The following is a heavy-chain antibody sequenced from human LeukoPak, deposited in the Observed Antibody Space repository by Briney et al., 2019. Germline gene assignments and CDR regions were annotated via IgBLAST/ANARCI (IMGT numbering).Heavy chain of an antibody. CDR1: GFTFSNYW. V-gene: IGHV3-7*02. Sequence: GGSLRLSSAASGFTFSNYWMSWVRQAPGRGLEWVANIKQDGGEQYYVDSVKGRFTISRDNAKNSLYLQMNSLRAEDTAVYYCASQLDGIHNYWGQRTLVTVSS. D-gene: IGHD1-26*01. CDR2: IKQDGGEQ. J-gene: IGHJ4*02. CDR3: ASQLDGIHNY.